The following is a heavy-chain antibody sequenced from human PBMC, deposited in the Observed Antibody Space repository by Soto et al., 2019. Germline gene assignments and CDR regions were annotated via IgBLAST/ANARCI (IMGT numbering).Heavy chain of an antibody. CDR3: ARECSSTSCRSQFDP. J-gene: IGHJ5*02. CDR1: GYTFTSYG. D-gene: IGHD2-2*01. V-gene: IGHV1-18*01. CDR2: ISAYNGNT. Sequence: QVQLVQSGAEVKKPGASVKVSCKASGYTFTSYGISWVRQAPGQGLEWMGWISAYNGNTNYAQKLQGRVTMTTDTSTSTAYMKLRSLRSDDTAVYYCARECSSTSCRSQFDPWGQGTLVTVSS.